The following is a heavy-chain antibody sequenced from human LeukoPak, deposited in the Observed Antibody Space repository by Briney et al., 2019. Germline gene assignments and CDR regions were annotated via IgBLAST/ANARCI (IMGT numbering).Heavy chain of an antibody. Sequence: GGSLRLSCAASGFTFNSYNMNWVRQAPGKGLEWVSSISSSSTYIYYADSVKGRFTISRDNAENSLYLQMNSLRAEDTAVYYCARGYYYGQDVWGKGTTVIVSS. CDR1: GFTFNSYN. CDR2: ISSSSTYI. V-gene: IGHV3-21*01. D-gene: IGHD1-14*01. J-gene: IGHJ6*04. CDR3: ARGYYYGQDV.